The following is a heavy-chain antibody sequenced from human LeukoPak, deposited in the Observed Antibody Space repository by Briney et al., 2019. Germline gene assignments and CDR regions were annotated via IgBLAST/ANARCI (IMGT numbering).Heavy chain of an antibody. V-gene: IGHV3-30*02. CDR3: ARAEGSGYYDALDT. Sequence: GGSLRLSCAASGFTFSSFGMYWVRQAPGKGLEWVTFIRYDGNHKFYADSVKGRITISKDNYKNTLYVEMNSLVVEDTAIYYCARAEGSGYYDALDTWGQGTLVIVSS. J-gene: IGHJ3*02. D-gene: IGHD3-22*01. CDR1: GFTFSSFG. CDR2: IRYDGNHK.